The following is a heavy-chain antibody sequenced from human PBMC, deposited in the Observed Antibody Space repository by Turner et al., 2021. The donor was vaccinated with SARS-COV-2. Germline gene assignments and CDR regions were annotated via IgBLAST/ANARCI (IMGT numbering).Heavy chain of an antibody. CDR1: GYTFTGYY. Sequence: QVQLVQSGAELKKPGASVKVSCKASGYTFTGYYMHWVRQAPGQGLEWMGWINPNSGGTNYAQKFQGRVTMTRDTSISTAYLELSRLRSDDTAVYYCARGASVTPDRYYYYYFGMDVWGQGTTVTVSS. D-gene: IGHD4-17*01. J-gene: IGHJ6*02. V-gene: IGHV1-2*02. CDR2: INPNSGGT. CDR3: ARGASVTPDRYYYYYFGMDV.